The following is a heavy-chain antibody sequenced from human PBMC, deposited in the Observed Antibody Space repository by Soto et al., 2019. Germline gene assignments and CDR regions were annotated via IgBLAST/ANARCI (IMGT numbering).Heavy chain of an antibody. CDR1: GFTFSSYA. CDR3: AKDPSANWNYLYYFDY. V-gene: IGHV3-23*01. D-gene: IGHD1-7*01. CDR2: ISGSGGST. Sequence: GGSLRLSCAASGFTFSSYAMSWVRQAPGKGLEWVSAISGSGGSTYYADSVKGRFTISRDNSKNTLYLQMNSLRAEDTAVYYCAKDPSANWNYLYYFDYWGQGTLVTVSS. J-gene: IGHJ4*02.